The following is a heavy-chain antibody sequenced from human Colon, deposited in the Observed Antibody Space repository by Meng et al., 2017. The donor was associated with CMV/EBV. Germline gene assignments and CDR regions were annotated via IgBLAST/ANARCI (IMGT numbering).Heavy chain of an antibody. J-gene: IGHJ6*02. D-gene: IGHD2-2*01. CDR1: GFTFSTSD. CDR3: ARGKGIVVVPIMDV. V-gene: IGHV3-13*01. Sequence: GGSLRLSCAASGFTFSTSDMPWVRQAPGKGLEWVSSIGNAGDTYYPDSVKGRFTISREDAKNSLYLQMNSLRVGDTAVYFCARGKGIVVVPIMDVWGQGTTVTVSS. CDR2: IGNAGDT.